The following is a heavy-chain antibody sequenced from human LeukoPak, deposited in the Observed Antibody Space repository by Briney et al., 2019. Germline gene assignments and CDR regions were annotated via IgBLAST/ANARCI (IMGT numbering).Heavy chain of an antibody. CDR2: MNTNTGNP. V-gene: IGHV7-4-1*02. CDR1: GYTFIGYV. D-gene: IGHD1-26*01. CDR3: ARQDPPSRREPHWYFDL. J-gene: IGHJ2*01. Sequence: ASVKVSCKASGYTFIGYVINWVRQAPGQGLEWMGWMNTNTGNPTYAQGFTGRFVFSLDTSVSTAYLQISSLKAEDTAVYYCARQDPPSRREPHWYFDLWGRGTLVTVSS.